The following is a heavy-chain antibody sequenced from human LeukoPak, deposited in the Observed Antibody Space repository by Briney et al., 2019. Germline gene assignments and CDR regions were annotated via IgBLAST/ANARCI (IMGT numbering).Heavy chain of an antibody. D-gene: IGHD3-16*02. CDR3: ARVRVNCVWGNYPVDY. Sequence: ASVKVSCKASGYTFTSYGISWVRQAPGQGLEWMGWISGNNGNTNYAQKLQGRVTMTTDTSTSTAYVELRSLRSDDTALYYCARVRVNCVWGNYPVDYWGQGTLVTVSS. CDR2: ISGNNGNT. V-gene: IGHV1-18*01. J-gene: IGHJ4*02. CDR1: GYTFTSYG.